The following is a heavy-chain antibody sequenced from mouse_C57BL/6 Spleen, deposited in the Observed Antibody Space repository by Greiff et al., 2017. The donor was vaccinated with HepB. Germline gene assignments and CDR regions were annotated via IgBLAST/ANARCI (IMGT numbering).Heavy chain of an antibody. J-gene: IGHJ2*01. CDR1: GYTFTDYE. CDR2: IDPETGGT. V-gene: IGHV1-15*01. CDR3: TTRLYYDYFY. Sequence: QVQLKQSGAELVRPGASVTLSCKASGYTFTDYEMHWVKQTPVHGLEWIGAIDPETGGTAYNQKFKGKAILTADKSSSTAYMELRSLTSEDSAVYYCTTRLYYDYFYWGQGTTLTVSS. D-gene: IGHD2-4*01.